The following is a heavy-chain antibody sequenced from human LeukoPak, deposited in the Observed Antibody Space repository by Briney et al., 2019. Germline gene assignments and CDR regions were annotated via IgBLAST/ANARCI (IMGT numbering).Heavy chain of an antibody. D-gene: IGHD3-10*01. J-gene: IGHJ4*02. CDR3: ARGRFPGSGSRYNSFDY. Sequence: ASVKVSCKASGYTFTSYGITGVRQAPGQGLEWMGWISVDNGNTNYAQKFQGRLTMTADTSTSTAYMDLRSLRSDDTAVYYCARGRFPGSGSRYNSFDYWGQGTLVTVSS. V-gene: IGHV1-18*01. CDR2: ISVDNGNT. CDR1: GYTFTSYG.